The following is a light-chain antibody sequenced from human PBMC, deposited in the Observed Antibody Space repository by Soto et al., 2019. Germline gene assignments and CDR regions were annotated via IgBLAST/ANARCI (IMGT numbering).Light chain of an antibody. J-gene: IGKJ3*01. CDR3: QHYGSSPPEFT. CDR2: GAS. Sequence: EIVLTQSPGTLSLSPGERATLSCRASQSVSSNYLAWYQQRPRQAPRLLIFGASYRAAGIPDRFSGSGTGTDFILTISILEPEDLAVYYCQHYGSSPPEFTFGPGTKVDSK. CDR1: QSVSSNY. V-gene: IGKV3-20*01.